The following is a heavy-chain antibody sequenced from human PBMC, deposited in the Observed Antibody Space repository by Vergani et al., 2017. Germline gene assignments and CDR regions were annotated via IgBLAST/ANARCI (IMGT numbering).Heavy chain of an antibody. D-gene: IGHD3-16*01. CDR2: IYYSGST. J-gene: IGHJ4*02. CDR1: GGSISSSSYN. Sequence: QLQLQESAPGLVKPSETLSLTCTVSGGSISSSSYNWGWIRQPPGKGLEWIGSIYYSGSTYYNPSLKSRVTISLDTSKNQISLKLSSVTAADTAVYYCARERPMITFGGSPPNDYWGQGTLVTVSS. V-gene: IGHV4-39*07. CDR3: ARERPMITFGGSPPNDY.